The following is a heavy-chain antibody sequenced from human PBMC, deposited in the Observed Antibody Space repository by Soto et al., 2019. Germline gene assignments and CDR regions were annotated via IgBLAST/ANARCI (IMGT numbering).Heavy chain of an antibody. CDR3: AKDRRSVADYYFDF. V-gene: IGHV3-23*01. CDR2: ISGFGDTT. CDR1: GFAFNSLA. Sequence: PGGSLRLSCTASGFAFNSLAMSWVRQAPGKGLEWVAAISGFGDTTYYADSVKGRFTISRDNSKNTVFLQMNSLRAEDTAVYYCAKDRRSVADYYFDFWGQGALVTVSS. D-gene: IGHD6-19*01. J-gene: IGHJ4*02.